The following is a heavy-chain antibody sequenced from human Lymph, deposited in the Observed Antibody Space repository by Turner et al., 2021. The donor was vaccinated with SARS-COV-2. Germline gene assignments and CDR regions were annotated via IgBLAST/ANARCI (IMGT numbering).Heavy chain of an antibody. CDR1: GIIVSRNY. CDR2: IYSGGTT. CDR3: ARDLGTYGMDV. J-gene: IGHJ6*02. V-gene: IGHV3-53*02. Sequence: EVQLVETGGGLIQPGGSLRLSCAASGIIVSRNYMNWVRQAPGKGLEWVSVIYSGGTTYYADSGKGRFTISRDNSKNTLYLQMNSLRVEDTAVYYCARDLGTYGMDVWGQGTTVTVSS. D-gene: IGHD6-13*01.